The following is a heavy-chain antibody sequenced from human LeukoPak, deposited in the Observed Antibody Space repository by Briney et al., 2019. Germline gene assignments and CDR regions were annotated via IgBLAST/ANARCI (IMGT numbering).Heavy chain of an antibody. V-gene: IGHV1-69*05. CDR2: IIPIFGTA. J-gene: IGHJ4*02. D-gene: IGHD3-22*01. Sequence: ASVKVSCKASGGTFSGYAISWVRQAPGQGLEWMGRIIPIFGTANYAQKFQGRVTITTDESTSTAYMELSSLRSEDTAVYYCARGGGYYYDSSGYYSYWGQGTLVTVSS. CDR3: ARGGGYYYDSSGYYSY. CDR1: GGTFSGYA.